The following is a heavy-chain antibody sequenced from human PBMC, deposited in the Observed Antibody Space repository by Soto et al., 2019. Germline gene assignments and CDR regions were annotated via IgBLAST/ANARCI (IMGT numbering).Heavy chain of an antibody. D-gene: IGHD3-10*01. CDR2: IWYDGTTK. J-gene: IGHJ4*02. CDR3: GSVDNCYGSGF. V-gene: IGHV3-33*01. Sequence: QVQLVESGGGVVQPGRSLRLSCAASGFTFSNYGMHWVRQAPGKGLEWVAVIWYDGTTKYYADSVKGRFTISRDNSNNTLYLQMNRLRAEDTAVYYCGSVDNCYGSGFWGQGTLVTVSS. CDR1: GFTFSNYG.